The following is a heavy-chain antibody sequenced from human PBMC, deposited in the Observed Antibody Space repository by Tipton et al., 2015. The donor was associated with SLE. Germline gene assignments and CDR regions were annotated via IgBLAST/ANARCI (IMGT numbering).Heavy chain of an antibody. Sequence: TLSLTCAVYGGSFSGYYWSWIRQPQGKGLEWIGEINHSGSTNYNPSLKSRVTISVATPKNQFSLKLSSVTAADTAVYYCARGLVSGVYFDLWGRGTLVTVSS. CDR2: INHSGST. CDR1: GGSFSGYY. J-gene: IGHJ2*01. D-gene: IGHD6-13*01. V-gene: IGHV4-34*01. CDR3: ARGLVSGVYFDL.